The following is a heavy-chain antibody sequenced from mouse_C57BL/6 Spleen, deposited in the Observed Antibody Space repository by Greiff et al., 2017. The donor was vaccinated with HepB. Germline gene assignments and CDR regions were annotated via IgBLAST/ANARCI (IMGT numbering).Heavy chain of an antibody. CDR1: GFTFSNYW. V-gene: IGHV6-3*01. Sequence: DVMLVESGGGLVQPGGSMKLSCVASGFTFSNYWMNWVRQSPEKGLEWVAQIRLKSDNYATHYAESVKGRFTISRDDSKSSVYLQMNNLRAEDTGIYYCTTTVVDRYFDVWGTGTTVTVSS. CDR2: IRLKSDNYAT. D-gene: IGHD1-1*01. CDR3: TTTVVDRYFDV. J-gene: IGHJ1*03.